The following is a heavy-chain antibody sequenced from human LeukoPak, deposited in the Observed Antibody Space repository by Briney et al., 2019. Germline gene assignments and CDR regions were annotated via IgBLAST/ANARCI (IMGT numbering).Heavy chain of an antibody. CDR2: IYSGGST. Sequence: GGSLRLSCVVSGFTVSNNYMSWVRQAPRKGLEWVSLIYSGGSTYYADSVKGRFTISRDNSKNTVYLQMNSLRAEDTAMYYCASSGSYRFDYWGQGTLVTVSS. V-gene: IGHV3-53*01. J-gene: IGHJ4*02. CDR3: ASSGSYRFDY. D-gene: IGHD1-26*01. CDR1: GFTVSNNY.